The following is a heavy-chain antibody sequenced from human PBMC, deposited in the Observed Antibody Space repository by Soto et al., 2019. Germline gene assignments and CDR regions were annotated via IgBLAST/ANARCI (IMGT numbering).Heavy chain of an antibody. Sequence: SETLSLTCTVSGGSISSYYWRWIRQPPGKGLELIGYIYYSGSTNYNPSLKSRVTISVDTSKNQFSLKLSSVTAADTAVYYCARDHLYYDFWSGPYYYYGMDVWGQGTTVTVSS. J-gene: IGHJ6*02. CDR2: IYYSGST. CDR3: ARDHLYYDFWSGPYYYYGMDV. CDR1: GGSISSYY. V-gene: IGHV4-59*01. D-gene: IGHD3-3*01.